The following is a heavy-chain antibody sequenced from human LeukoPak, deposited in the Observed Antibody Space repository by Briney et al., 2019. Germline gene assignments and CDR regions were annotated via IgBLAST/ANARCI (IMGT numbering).Heavy chain of an antibody. CDR3: ARARYCSGGSCYAEY. CDR2: IYPGDSDT. D-gene: IGHD2-15*01. V-gene: IGHV5-51*01. CDR1: GYSFTTYW. J-gene: IGHJ4*02. Sequence: GESLKISCKGSGYSFTTYWIGWVRQMPGKGLEWMGIIYPGDSDTRYSPSFQGQVTISADKSISTAYLQWSSLKASDTAMYYCARARYCSGGSCYAEYWGQGTLVTVSS.